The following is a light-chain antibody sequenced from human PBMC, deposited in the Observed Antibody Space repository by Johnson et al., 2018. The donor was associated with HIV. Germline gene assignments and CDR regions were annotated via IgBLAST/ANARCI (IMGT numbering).Light chain of an antibody. V-gene: IGLV1-51*02. CDR2: ENN. Sequence: QSVLTQPPSVSAAPGQKVTISCSGSSSNIGNNYVSWYQQVPGTAPKLLIYENNKRPSGIPDRFSGSKSGTSATLGITGLQTGDEADYYCGTWDSSLSVFYVFGTGTKVTVL. J-gene: IGLJ1*01. CDR1: SSNIGNNY. CDR3: GTWDSSLSVFYV.